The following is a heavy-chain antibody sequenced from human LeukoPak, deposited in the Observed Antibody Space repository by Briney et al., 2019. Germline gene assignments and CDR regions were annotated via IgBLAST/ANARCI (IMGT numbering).Heavy chain of an antibody. D-gene: IGHD3-3*01. CDR1: GFTFSSYA. CDR2: ISYDGNNK. J-gene: IGHJ3*02. V-gene: IGHV3-30*01. Sequence: QSGGSLRLSCAASGFTFSSYAMNWVRQAPGKGLEWVAAISYDGNNKYYADSVRGRFTISRDNSKNILYLQMNSLRAEDTGVYYCAGDPGSDLAFGIWGQGTMVTVSS. CDR3: AGDPGSDLAFGI.